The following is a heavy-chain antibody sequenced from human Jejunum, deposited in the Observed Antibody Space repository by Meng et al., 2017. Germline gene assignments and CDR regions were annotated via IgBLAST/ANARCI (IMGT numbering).Heavy chain of an antibody. Sequence: DVQLVESGGGLVQPGGSLSLSCAASGFIFSERWMHWVRQAPGKGLVWVSRIRYDGSSANYADSVKGRFTISRDNVKNTLYLQMDSLRAEDTAVYYCAQSDYFHYWGQGALVTVSS. CDR2: IRYDGSSA. V-gene: IGHV3-74*01. J-gene: IGHJ4*02. CDR3: AQSDYFHY. CDR1: GFIFSERW.